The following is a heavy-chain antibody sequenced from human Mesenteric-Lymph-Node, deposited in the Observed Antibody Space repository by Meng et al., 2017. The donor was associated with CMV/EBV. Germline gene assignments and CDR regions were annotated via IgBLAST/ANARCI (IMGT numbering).Heavy chain of an antibody. J-gene: IGHJ4*02. D-gene: IGHD3-3*01. V-gene: IGHV3-7*01. CDR3: ARKNLWSGYDY. CDR1: GFTFRSHV. Sequence: GESLKISCAASGFTFRSHVMSWVRQAPGKGLEWVANIKQDGSEEYYVESVKGRFTISRDNAKNSLYLQMNSLRAEDTAVYYCARKNLWSGYDYWGQGTLVTVSS. CDR2: IKQDGSEE.